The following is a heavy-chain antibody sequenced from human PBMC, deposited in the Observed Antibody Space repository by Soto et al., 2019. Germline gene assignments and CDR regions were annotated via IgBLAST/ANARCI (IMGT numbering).Heavy chain of an antibody. Sequence: GGSLRLSCAASGFTFSSYAMSWVRQAPGKGLEWVSAISGSGGSTYYADSVKSRFTISRDNSKNMLYLQMNSLRADDTALYYCAIGGITIFGVVNHWFDPWGQGTLVTVSS. CDR1: GFTFSSYA. V-gene: IGHV3-23*01. CDR2: ISGSGGST. CDR3: AIGGITIFGVVNHWFDP. J-gene: IGHJ5*02. D-gene: IGHD3-3*01.